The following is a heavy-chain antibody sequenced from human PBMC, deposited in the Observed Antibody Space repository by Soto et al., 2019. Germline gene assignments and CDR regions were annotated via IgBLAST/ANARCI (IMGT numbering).Heavy chain of an antibody. Sequence: PSETLSLTCTVSGGSISSGDYYWSWIRQPPGKGLEWIGYIYYSGSTYYNPSLKSRVTISVDMSKNQFSLKLSSVTAADTAVYYCARVIVVVITSYYFDYWGQGTLVTVSS. D-gene: IGHD3-22*01. J-gene: IGHJ4*02. CDR3: ARVIVVVITSYYFDY. V-gene: IGHV4-30-4*01. CDR1: GGSISSGDYY. CDR2: IYYSGST.